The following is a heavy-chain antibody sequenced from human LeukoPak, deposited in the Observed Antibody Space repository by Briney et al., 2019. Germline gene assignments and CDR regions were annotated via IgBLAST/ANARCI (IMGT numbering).Heavy chain of an antibody. CDR3: ARADYGDYGYYYGMDV. D-gene: IGHD4-17*01. Sequence: GGSLRLSCAASGFTFSDYSMNWVRQAPGKGLEWVSWITGSSDTIFYADSVKGRFTISRDNSKNTLYLQMNSLRAEDTAVYYCARADYGDYGYYYGMDVWGQGTTVTVSS. CDR1: GFTFSDYS. J-gene: IGHJ6*02. V-gene: IGHV3-48*01. CDR2: ITGSSDTI.